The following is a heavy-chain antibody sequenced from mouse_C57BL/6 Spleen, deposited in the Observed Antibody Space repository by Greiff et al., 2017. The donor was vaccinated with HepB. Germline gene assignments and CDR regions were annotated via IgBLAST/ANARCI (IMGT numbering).Heavy chain of an antibody. CDR3: ARKELGRYWYFDV. D-gene: IGHD4-1*01. Sequence: VKVVESGPGLVQPSQSLSITCTVSGFSFTSYGVHWVRQSPGKGLEWLGVIWSGGSTDYNAAFISRLSISKDNSTSQVFFKMNSLQADDTAIYYCARKELGRYWYFDVWGTGTAVTVSS. V-gene: IGHV2-2*01. CDR2: IWSGGST. CDR1: GFSFTSYG. J-gene: IGHJ1*03.